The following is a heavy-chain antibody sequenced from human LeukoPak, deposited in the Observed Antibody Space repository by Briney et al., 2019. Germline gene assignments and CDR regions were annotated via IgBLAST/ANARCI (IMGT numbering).Heavy chain of an antibody. Sequence: ASVKVSCKASGYTFTGYYMHWVRQAPGQGLEWVGWINPNSGGTNYAQKFQGRVTMTRDTSIGTAYMELSRLRSDDTAAYYCARDRTRTGYSSGWYHDYWGQGTLVTVSS. CDR2: INPNSGGT. CDR3: ARDRTRTGYSSGWYHDY. J-gene: IGHJ4*02. D-gene: IGHD6-19*01. CDR1: GYTFTGYY. V-gene: IGHV1-2*02.